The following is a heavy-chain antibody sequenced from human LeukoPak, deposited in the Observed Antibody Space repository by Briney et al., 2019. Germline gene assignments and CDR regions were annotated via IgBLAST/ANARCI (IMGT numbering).Heavy chain of an antibody. CDR2: IYYSGST. Sequence: SETLSLTCTVSGGSISSSSYYWGWIREPPGKWLEWIGSIYYSGSTYYNPSLKSRVTISVDTSKNQFSLKLSSVTAADTAVYYCARDRAVENLYYYYYMDVWGKGTTVTVSS. V-gene: IGHV4-39*07. CDR3: ARDRAVENLYYYYYMDV. CDR1: GGSISSSSYY. D-gene: IGHD6-19*01. J-gene: IGHJ6*03.